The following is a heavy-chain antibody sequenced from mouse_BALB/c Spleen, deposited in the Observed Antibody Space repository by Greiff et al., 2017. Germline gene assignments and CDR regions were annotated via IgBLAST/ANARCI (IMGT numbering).Heavy chain of an antibody. CDR1: GFNIKDTY. Sequence: EVQLQQSGAELVKPGASVKLSCTASGFNIKDTYMHWVKQRPEQGLEWIGRIDPANGNTKYDPKFQGKATITADTSSNTAYLQLSSLTSEDTAVYYCARGGGSSGYDMDYWGQGTSVTVSS. D-gene: IGHD3-1*01. CDR2: IDPANGNT. CDR3: ARGGGSSGYDMDY. J-gene: IGHJ4*01. V-gene: IGHV14-3*02.